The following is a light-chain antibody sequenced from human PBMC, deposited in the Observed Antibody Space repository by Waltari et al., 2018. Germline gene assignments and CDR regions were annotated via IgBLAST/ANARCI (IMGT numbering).Light chain of an antibody. CDR2: GAS. CDR3: QQYNDWPT. V-gene: IGKV3-15*01. Sequence: EIVMTQSPLTLSVSPGARDTLSCRASHSVNTNLASYQQTPAQAPRLVVYGASTRATGIPARCSGGGSGTEFTLTITSLQSDDSAVYYCQQYNDWPTFGGGTKVEIK. J-gene: IGKJ4*01. CDR1: HSVNTN.